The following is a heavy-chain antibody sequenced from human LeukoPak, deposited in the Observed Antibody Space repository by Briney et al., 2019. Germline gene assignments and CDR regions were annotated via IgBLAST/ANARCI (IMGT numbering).Heavy chain of an antibody. Sequence: ASVKVSCRASGYTFTSYGISWVRQAPGQGLEWMGWISAYNGNTNYAQKLQGRVTMTTDTSTSTAYMELRSLRSDDTAVYYCARPRTIFGVFDYWGQGTLVTVSS. J-gene: IGHJ4*02. CDR2: ISAYNGNT. CDR1: GYTFTSYG. D-gene: IGHD3-3*01. CDR3: ARPRTIFGVFDY. V-gene: IGHV1-18*01.